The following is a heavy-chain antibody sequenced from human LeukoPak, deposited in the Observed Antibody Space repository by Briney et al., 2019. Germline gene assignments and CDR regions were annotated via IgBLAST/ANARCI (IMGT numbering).Heavy chain of an antibody. V-gene: IGHV4-31*03. CDR3: ARAPGLITMIVVPNAFDI. CDR2: IYYSGST. Sequence: ASETLSLTCTVSGGSISSSSYYWGWIRQPPGKGLEWIGYIYYSGSTYYNPSLKSRVTISVDTSKNQFSLKLSSVTAADTAVYYCARAPGLITMIVVPNAFDIWGQGTMVTVSS. J-gene: IGHJ3*02. D-gene: IGHD3-22*01. CDR1: GGSISSSSYY.